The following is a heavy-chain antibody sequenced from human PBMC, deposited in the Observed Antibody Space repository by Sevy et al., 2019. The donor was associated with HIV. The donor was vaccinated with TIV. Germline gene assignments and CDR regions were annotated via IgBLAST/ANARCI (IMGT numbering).Heavy chain of an antibody. CDR3: TTGVFRDGYNPEPHYYDY. Sequence: GGSLRLSCAASGFTFSNAWMSWVRQAPGKGLEWVGRIKSTTDGGTTDYAAPVKGRFTISRDDSKNTLYLQMNSLKTEDTAVYYCTTGVFRDGYNPEPHYYDYWGQGTLVTVSS. CDR1: GFTFSNAW. CDR2: IKSTTDGGTT. D-gene: IGHD5-12*01. V-gene: IGHV3-15*01. J-gene: IGHJ4*02.